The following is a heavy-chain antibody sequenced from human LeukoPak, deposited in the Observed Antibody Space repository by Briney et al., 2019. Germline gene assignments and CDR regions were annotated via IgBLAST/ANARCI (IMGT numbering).Heavy chain of an antibody. V-gene: IGHV3-23*01. CDR2: IRGTVDNT. D-gene: IGHD3-9*01. Sequence: GGSLRLSCAASGFTFSNYAMGWVRQAPGKGLEWVSSIRGTVDNTHYADAVRGRFTISRDISKSTLYLQMNSLRAEDTARYYCAKASTRDTGYYFDSWGQGTLVTVSS. CDR1: GFTFSNYA. CDR3: AKASTRDTGYYFDS. J-gene: IGHJ4*02.